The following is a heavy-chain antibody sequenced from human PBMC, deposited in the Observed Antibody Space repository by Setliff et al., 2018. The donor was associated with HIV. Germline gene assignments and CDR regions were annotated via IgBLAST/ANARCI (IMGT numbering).Heavy chain of an antibody. Sequence: GESLKISCEGSGYSFSRYWIGWVRQMPGKGLEWMGVIYPGDSSSKYSPSFQGQVTISVDTSISTAYLQWNSLKAADTAIYYCARHPIHTYGYGAFDFWGRGTLVTVSS. CDR2: IYPGDSSS. J-gene: IGHJ4*02. V-gene: IGHV5-51*01. D-gene: IGHD5-18*01. CDR3: ARHPIHTYGYGAFDF. CDR1: GYSFSRYW.